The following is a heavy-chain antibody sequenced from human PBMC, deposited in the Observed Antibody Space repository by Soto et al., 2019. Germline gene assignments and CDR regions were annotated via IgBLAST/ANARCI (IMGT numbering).Heavy chain of an antibody. V-gene: IGHV4-4*02. D-gene: IGHD3-9*01. CDR2: MHHDGNT. CDR1: GGSVASGEW. J-gene: IGHJ3*02. CDR3: ARDHQYSENTWAFDI. Sequence: SETLSLTCPVSGGSVASGEWYNWVRQSPGKGLEWIGEMHHDGNTIYNPSLRTRLTMSIDRSSNQFSLRLSSVTAADTAVYYCARDHQYSENTWAFDIWGQGAVVT.